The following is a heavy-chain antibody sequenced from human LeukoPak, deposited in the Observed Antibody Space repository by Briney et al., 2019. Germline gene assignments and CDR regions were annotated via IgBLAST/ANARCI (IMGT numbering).Heavy chain of an antibody. CDR1: GFTLNVYE. CDR3: AKAGPGNYGGNSEATSDAFDI. V-gene: IGHV3-48*03. CDR2: ISNSGSTI. J-gene: IGHJ3*02. D-gene: IGHD4-23*01. Sequence: PGGSLRLSCAASGFTLNVYEMNWVRQAPGMGLEWLSYISNSGSTIYYADSVKGRFTISRDNSKNTLYLQMNSLRAEDTAVYYCAKAGPGNYGGNSEATSDAFDIWGQGTMVTVSS.